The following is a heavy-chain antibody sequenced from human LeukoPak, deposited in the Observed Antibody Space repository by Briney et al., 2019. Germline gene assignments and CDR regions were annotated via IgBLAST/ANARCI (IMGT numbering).Heavy chain of an antibody. D-gene: IGHD3-10*01. CDR1: GGSISSYY. Sequence: SETLSLTCTVSGGSISSYYWSWIRQPPGKGLEWIGYIYYSGSTNYNPSLKSRVTISVDTSKNQFSLKLSSVTAADTAVYYRARSGSWFDPWGQGTLVTVSS. CDR2: IYYSGST. V-gene: IGHV4-59*08. CDR3: ARSGSWFDP. J-gene: IGHJ5*02.